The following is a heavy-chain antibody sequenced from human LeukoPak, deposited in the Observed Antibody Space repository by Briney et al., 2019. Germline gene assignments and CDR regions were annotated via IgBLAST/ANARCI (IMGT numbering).Heavy chain of an antibody. Sequence: GGSLRLSCAASGFDFNLYSMTWVRQAPGMGLEWVSILYTGGRTYYPDSVRGRFTISRDNSKNTLYLQMNSLRAEDTAVYYCATDYGSGTYYTLDSWGQGTLVTVSS. CDR1: GFDFNLYS. V-gene: IGHV3-53*01. CDR2: LYTGGRT. D-gene: IGHD3-10*01. J-gene: IGHJ4*02. CDR3: ATDYGSGTYYTLDS.